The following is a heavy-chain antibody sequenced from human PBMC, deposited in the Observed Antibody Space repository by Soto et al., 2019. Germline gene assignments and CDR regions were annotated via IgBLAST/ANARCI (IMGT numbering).Heavy chain of an antibody. J-gene: IGHJ4*02. CDR1: GGSISSGDYY. Sequence: SETLSLTCTVSGGSISSGDYYWSWIRQPPGKGLEWIGYIYYSGKTYYNPSLESRLTMSVDTSNNHFSLRLSSVTAADTAVYYCARAGIRGFDSWGRGXLVTVYS. CDR3: ARAGIRGFDS. CDR2: IYYSGKT. V-gene: IGHV4-30-4*01.